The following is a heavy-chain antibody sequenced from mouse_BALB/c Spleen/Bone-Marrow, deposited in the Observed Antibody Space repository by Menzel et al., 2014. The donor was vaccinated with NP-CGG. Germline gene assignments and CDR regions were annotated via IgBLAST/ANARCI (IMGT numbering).Heavy chain of an antibody. Sequence: VQLQQSGPEHVKPGAPVKVSCKASGYTFTSYWMNWVKQRPERGLEWIGRIDPSDSETRYNQKYKDKATLTVDKSSSTAYIQLSSLTSEDSAVYYCARDHFCSGNFEFAYWGQGTLVPISA. J-gene: IGHJ3*01. CDR1: GYTFTSYW. CDR3: ARDHFCSGNFEFAY. CDR2: IDPSDSET. V-gene: IGHV1-69*02. D-gene: IGHD2-1*01.